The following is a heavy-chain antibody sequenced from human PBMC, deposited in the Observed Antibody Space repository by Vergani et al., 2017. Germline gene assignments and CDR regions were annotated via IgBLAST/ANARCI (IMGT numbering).Heavy chain of an antibody. V-gene: IGHV4-39*01. CDR3: ASKRGACRAAYCHSYDF. J-gene: IGHJ4*02. CDR1: GDSVISTDYH. Sequence: QVQLQESGPGLVKPSETLSLTCTVSGDSVISTDYHWGWIRQPPGKGLEWIGSMDYSGSTSYNPSLEDRISISFETPKNQFSLMLSSVTAADTAVYYCASKRGACRAAYCHSYDFWGPGTLVGVSS. D-gene: IGHD2-15*01. CDR2: MDYSGST.